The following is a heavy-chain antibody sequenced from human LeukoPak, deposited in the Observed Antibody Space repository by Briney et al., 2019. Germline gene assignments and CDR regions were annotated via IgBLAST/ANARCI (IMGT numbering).Heavy chain of an antibody. D-gene: IGHD6-19*01. CDR2: ISAYNGNT. CDR3: ARDGEQWLVRAYYSDY. Sequence: GASVKVSCKASGYTFTSYGISWVRQARGQGLEWMGWISAYNGNTNYAQKLQGRVTMTTDTSTSTAYMELRSLRSDDTAVYYCARDGEQWLVRAYYSDYWGQGTLVTVSS. J-gene: IGHJ4*02. CDR1: GYTFTSYG. V-gene: IGHV1-18*01.